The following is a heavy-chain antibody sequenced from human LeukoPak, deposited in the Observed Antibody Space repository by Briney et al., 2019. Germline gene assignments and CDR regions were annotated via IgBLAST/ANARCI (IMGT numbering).Heavy chain of an antibody. CDR2: IYYSGST. D-gene: IGHD3-22*01. J-gene: IGHJ3*02. CDR3: ARDYYDSSGYYYFTSTKGDAFDI. V-gene: IGHV4-30-4*01. CDR1: GGSISSGDYY. Sequence: NPSQTLSLTCTVSGGSISSGDYYWRWIRQPPGKGLEWIGYIYYSGSTYYNPSLKSRVTISVDTSKNQFSLKLSSVTAADTAVYYCARDYYDSSGYYYFTSTKGDAFDIWGQGTMVTVSS.